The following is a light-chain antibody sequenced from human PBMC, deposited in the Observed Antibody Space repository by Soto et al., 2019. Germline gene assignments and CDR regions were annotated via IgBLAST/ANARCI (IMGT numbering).Light chain of an antibody. J-gene: IGKJ1*01. Sequence: DIQMTQSPSTLSGSVGDRVTITCRASQTISSWLAWYQHKPGKAPKLLIYDASSLESGVPSRFSGSGSGTEFSLTISSLQPDDFASYYCQQYNYFWAFGQGTKVDIK. CDR2: DAS. CDR3: QQYNYFWA. CDR1: QTISSW. V-gene: IGKV1-5*01.